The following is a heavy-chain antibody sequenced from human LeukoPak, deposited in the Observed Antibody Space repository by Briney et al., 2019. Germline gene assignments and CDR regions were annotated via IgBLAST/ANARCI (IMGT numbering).Heavy chain of an antibody. CDR1: GASISSGNYF. CDR2: MYTNGNT. CDR3: ATSSGSYYY. D-gene: IGHD1-26*01. Sequence: SETLSLTCTVSGASISSGNYFWTWIRQPAGKGLEWIGRMYTNGNTNYNPSLKSRVTISVDTSKSQFSLMMSSVTAADTAVYYCATSSGSYYYWGQGTLVTVSS. V-gene: IGHV4-61*02. J-gene: IGHJ4*02.